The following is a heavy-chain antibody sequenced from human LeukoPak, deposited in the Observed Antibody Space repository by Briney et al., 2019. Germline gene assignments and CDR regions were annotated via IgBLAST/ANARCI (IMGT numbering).Heavy chain of an antibody. J-gene: IGHJ5*02. D-gene: IGHD3-10*01. V-gene: IGHV4-4*02. CDR1: GGSISSSNW. CDR3: ARTGRGWFDP. CDR2: IYHSGST. Sequence: SGTLSLTCAVSGGSISSSNWWSWVRQPPGKGLEWIGEIYHSGSTNYNPSLKSRVTKSVDRSKNQFSLKLSSVTAADTAVYYCARTGRGWFDPWGQGTLVTVSS.